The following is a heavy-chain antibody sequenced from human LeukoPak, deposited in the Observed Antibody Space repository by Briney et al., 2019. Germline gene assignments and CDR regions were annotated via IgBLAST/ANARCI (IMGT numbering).Heavy chain of an antibody. J-gene: IGHJ4*02. CDR3: AKDVYHDSSEFDYFDY. V-gene: IGHV3-23*01. CDR2: ISGSGGST. Sequence: GGSLRLSCAASGFTFSHYAMNWVRQAPGKGLEWVSAISGSGGSTYYADSVKGRFTISRDNAKNTLYLRMNSLRAEDTAVYYCAKDVYHDSSEFDYFDYWGQGTLVTVSS. D-gene: IGHD3-22*01. CDR1: GFTFSHYA.